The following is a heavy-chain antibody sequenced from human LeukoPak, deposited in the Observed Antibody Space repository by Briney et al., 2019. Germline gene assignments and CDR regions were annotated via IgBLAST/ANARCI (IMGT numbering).Heavy chain of an antibody. D-gene: IGHD3-10*01. CDR1: GFTFDDYA. CDR2: ISWDGGST. V-gene: IGHV3-43D*04. CDR3: AKGGLGHGSGTKGLPDY. J-gene: IGHJ4*02. Sequence: GGSLRLSCAASGFTFDDYAMHWVRQAPGKGLEWVSLISWDGGSTYYADSVKGRFTISRDNSKNSLSLQMNSLRAEDTALYYCAKGGLGHGSGTKGLPDYWGQGTLVTVSS.